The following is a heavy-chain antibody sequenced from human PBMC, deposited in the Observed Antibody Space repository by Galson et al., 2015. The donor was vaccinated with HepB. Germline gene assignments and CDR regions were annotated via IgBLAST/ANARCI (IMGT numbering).Heavy chain of an antibody. CDR3: ARDYFDSSGSGTFDY. V-gene: IGHV1-2*02. CDR1: GYTFTGYY. CDR2: INPNSGAT. J-gene: IGHJ4*02. D-gene: IGHD3-22*01. Sequence: SVKVSCKASGYTFTGYYMHWVRQAPGQGPEWMGWINPNSGATKYAQNFQGRVTMTRDTSISTAYMELTRLTSDDAAVYYCARDYFDSSGSGTFDYWGQGTLVDVSP.